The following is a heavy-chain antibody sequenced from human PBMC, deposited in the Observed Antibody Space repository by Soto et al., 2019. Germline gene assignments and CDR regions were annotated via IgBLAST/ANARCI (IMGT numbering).Heavy chain of an antibody. Sequence: QVQLVQSGAEVKNPGASVKVSCKASGYTFTRYGIGWARQAPGQGLEWMGWINTYNGNTNYAQNVQGRVTLTTDTATSTAYMELRSLSSNDTDIYYCAMVDVYVTPSPQGVWGQGTTVIVSS. D-gene: IGHD3-16*01. CDR2: INTYNGNT. CDR1: GYTFTRYG. J-gene: IGHJ6*02. CDR3: AMVDVYVTPSPQGV. V-gene: IGHV1-18*01.